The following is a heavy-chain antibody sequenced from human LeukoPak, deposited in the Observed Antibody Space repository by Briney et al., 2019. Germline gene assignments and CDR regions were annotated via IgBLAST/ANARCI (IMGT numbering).Heavy chain of an antibody. D-gene: IGHD2-2*01. J-gene: IGHJ6*03. CDR1: GGSISSGDYY. Sequence: SETLSLTCTVSGGSISSGDYYWSWIRQPPGKGLEWIGYIYYSGSTYYNPSLKSRVTISVDTSKNQFSLKLSSVTAADTAVYYCARFSIVVVPAAIFYYMDVWGKGTTVTVSS. V-gene: IGHV4-30-4*01. CDR3: ARFSIVVVPAAIFYYMDV. CDR2: IYYSGST.